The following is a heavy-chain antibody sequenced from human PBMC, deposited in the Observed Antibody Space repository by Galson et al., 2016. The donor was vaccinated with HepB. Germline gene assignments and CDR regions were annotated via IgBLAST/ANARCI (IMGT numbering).Heavy chain of an antibody. J-gene: IGHJ3*02. CDR2: IYPGDFDI. D-gene: IGHD3-22*01. CDR3: ARRPSYYDSTGLYDSFDI. Sequence: QSGAEVKKPGESLKISCRGSGSTFDTYWIGWVRQMPGKGLEWMGIIYPGDFDIRYSPPFQGQVIVSADTSINTAYLQWSSLMPSDTAMYYCARRPSYYDSTGLYDSFDIWGLGTMVTVSS. CDR1: GSTFDTYW. V-gene: IGHV5-51*01.